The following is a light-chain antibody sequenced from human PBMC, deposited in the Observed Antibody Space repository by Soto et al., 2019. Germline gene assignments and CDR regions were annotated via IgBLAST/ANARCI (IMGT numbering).Light chain of an antibody. CDR2: DVS. CDR3: QHRSNWPALT. Sequence: EVVLTQFPAILSLSPGESATLSCRASQSVSYYLAWYQQKPGQAPRLLIYDVSKRATGIPARFSGSGSGTDFTLTISSLEPEDCAVYYCQHRSNWPALTFGGGTKVEI. V-gene: IGKV3-11*01. J-gene: IGKJ4*01. CDR1: QSVSYY.